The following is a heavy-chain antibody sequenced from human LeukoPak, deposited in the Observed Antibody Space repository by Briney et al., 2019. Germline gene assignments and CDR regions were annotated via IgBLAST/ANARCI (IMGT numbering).Heavy chain of an antibody. D-gene: IGHD1-14*01. Sequence: GGSLRLSCAASGFTFSSYGMHWVRQAPGKGLEWVAFIRYDGSNKYYADSVKGRFTISRDDSKNTLYLQMNSLRAEDTAVYYCANLNRAAGAFDIWGQGTMVTVSS. V-gene: IGHV3-30*02. CDR2: IRYDGSNK. CDR3: ANLNRAAGAFDI. J-gene: IGHJ3*02. CDR1: GFTFSSYG.